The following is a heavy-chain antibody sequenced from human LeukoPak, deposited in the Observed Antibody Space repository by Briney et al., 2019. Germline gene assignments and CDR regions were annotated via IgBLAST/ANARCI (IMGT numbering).Heavy chain of an antibody. J-gene: IGHJ4*02. D-gene: IGHD3-22*01. CDR2: IYYSGST. Sequence: SQTLSLTCTVSGGSISSGGYYWSWIRQHPGKGLEWIGYIYYSGSTYYNPSLKSRVTISVDTSKNQFSLKLSSVTAADTAVYYCARAILIYDSSGYYSLFFDYWGQETLVTVSS. V-gene: IGHV4-31*03. CDR1: GGSISSGGYY. CDR3: ARAILIYDSSGYYSLFFDY.